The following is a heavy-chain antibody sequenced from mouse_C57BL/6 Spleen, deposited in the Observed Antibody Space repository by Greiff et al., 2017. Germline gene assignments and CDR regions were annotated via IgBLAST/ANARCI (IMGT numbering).Heavy chain of an antibody. J-gene: IGHJ3*01. CDR2: INPSTGGT. CDR1: GYSFTGYY. CDR3: ARFYYGSSGFAY. Sequence: VQLQQSGPELVKPGASVKISCKASGYSFTGYYMHWVKQSSEKSLEWIGEINPSTGGTSYNQKFKGKATLTVDKSSSTAYMQLKSLTSEDSAVYYCARFYYGSSGFAYWGQGTLVTVSA. D-gene: IGHD1-1*01. V-gene: IGHV1-43*01.